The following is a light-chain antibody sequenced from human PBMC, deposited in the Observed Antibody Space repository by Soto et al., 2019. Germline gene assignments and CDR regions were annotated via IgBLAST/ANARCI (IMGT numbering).Light chain of an antibody. CDR3: SSYTSTNTYV. Sequence: QSVLTQPASVSGSPGQSITISCTGTSSDVGGYKYVTWYQQNPGKAPKVLIYEVSNRFSGVSNRFSGSKSGNTASLTISGLQAEDEADYFCSSYTSTNTYVFGRGTKVTVL. J-gene: IGLJ1*01. CDR1: SSDVGGYKY. V-gene: IGLV2-14*01. CDR2: EVS.